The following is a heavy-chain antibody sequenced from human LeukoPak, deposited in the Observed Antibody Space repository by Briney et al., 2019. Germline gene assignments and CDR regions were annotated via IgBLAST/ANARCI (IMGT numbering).Heavy chain of an antibody. CDR3: ASDLDYGDSENY. J-gene: IGHJ4*02. Sequence: PGGSLRLSCAASGFTFSSYSMNWVRQAPGKGLEWVSSISSSGSTIYYADSVKGRFTISRDNAKNSLYLQMNSLRAEDTAVYYCASDLDYGDSENYWGQGTLVTVSS. D-gene: IGHD4-17*01. CDR2: ISSSGSTI. CDR1: GFTFSSYS. V-gene: IGHV3-48*04.